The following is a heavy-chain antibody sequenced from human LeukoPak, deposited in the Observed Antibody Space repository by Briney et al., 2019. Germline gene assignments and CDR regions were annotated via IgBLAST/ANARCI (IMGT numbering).Heavy chain of an antibody. Sequence: PSETLSLTCTVSGGSMSSYYWNWIRQPPGKGLEWIGNNYDSGSTNYNPSLESRVTISVDTSKKQFSLKMTSVTAADTAVYYCARGRLGSGSYWKWLDPWGQGTLVTVSS. CDR1: GGSMSSYY. D-gene: IGHD3-10*01. CDR2: NYDSGST. CDR3: ARGRLGSGSYWKWLDP. V-gene: IGHV4-59*01. J-gene: IGHJ5*02.